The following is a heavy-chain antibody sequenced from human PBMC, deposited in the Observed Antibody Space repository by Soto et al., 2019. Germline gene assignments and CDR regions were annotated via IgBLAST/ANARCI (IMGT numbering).Heavy chain of an antibody. D-gene: IGHD4-17*01. CDR3: ARHGWDYGIDH. CDR1: GYTFTSYV. CDR2: INAGNGNI. V-gene: IGHV1-3*05. J-gene: IGHJ4*02. Sequence: VQLVQSGAEERKPGASVKISCKPSGYTFTSYVFHWVRQAPGQRPEWMGWINAGNGNIKYSQKFQGRVTVTWDTSATPAYMELSSLRSEDTAVYYCARHGWDYGIDHWGQGNLVTVSS.